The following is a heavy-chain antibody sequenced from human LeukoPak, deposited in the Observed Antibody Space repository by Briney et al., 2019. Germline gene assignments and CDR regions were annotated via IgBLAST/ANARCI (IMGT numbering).Heavy chain of an antibody. J-gene: IGHJ5*02. V-gene: IGHV3-30-3*01. Sequence: PGRSLRLSCVASGFSLSNFQVYWVRQAPGKGLEWVSIISLDGSTEFYADSVKGRFTISRDTASNTMHLEMNNLRIEDTAVYYCMRDYMGWFDPWGQGSLVTVSS. D-gene: IGHD3-10*01. CDR1: GFSLSNFQ. CDR3: MRDYMGWFDP. CDR2: ISLDGSTE.